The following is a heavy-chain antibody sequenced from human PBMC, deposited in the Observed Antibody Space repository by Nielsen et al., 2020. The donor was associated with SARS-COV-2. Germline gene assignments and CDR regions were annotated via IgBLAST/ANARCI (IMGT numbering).Heavy chain of an antibody. Sequence: GESLKISCAASGFTFSSYGMHWVRQAPGKGLEWVAVISYDGSNKYYADSVKGRFTISRDNSKNTLYLQMNSLRAEDTAVYYCAREGQWLEPTGVDYWGQGTLVTVSS. CDR1: GFTFSSYG. CDR3: AREGQWLEPTGVDY. V-gene: IGHV3-30*03. D-gene: IGHD6-19*01. CDR2: ISYDGSNK. J-gene: IGHJ4*02.